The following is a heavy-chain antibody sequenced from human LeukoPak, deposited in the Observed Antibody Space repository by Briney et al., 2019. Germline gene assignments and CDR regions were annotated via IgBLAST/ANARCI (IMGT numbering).Heavy chain of an antibody. CDR1: GFTVSSNY. J-gene: IGHJ4*02. V-gene: IGHV3-66*02. CDR2: IYSGGST. CDR3: ARGDGDEYYYDSSGYPFDY. Sequence: PGGSLRLSCAASGFTVSSNYMSWVRQAPGKGLEWVSVIYSGGSTYYADSVKGRFTISRDNSKNTLYLQMNSLRAEDTAVYYCARGDGDEYYYDSSGYPFDYWGQGTLVTVSS. D-gene: IGHD3-22*01.